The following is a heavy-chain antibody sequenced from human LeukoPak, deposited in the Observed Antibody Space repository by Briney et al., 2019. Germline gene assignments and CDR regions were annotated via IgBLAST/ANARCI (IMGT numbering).Heavy chain of an antibody. D-gene: IGHD2-8*01. V-gene: IGHV4-4*07. J-gene: IGHJ6*03. CDR1: GGSISSYY. Sequence: SETLSLTCTVSGGSISSYYWSWIRQPAGKGLEWIGRIYTSGSTNYNPSLKSRVTISVDTSKSQFSLKLSSVTAADTAVYYCARLTNMEKDVTPTYYMDVWGKGTTVTVSS. CDR3: ARLTNMEKDVTPTYYMDV. CDR2: IYTSGST.